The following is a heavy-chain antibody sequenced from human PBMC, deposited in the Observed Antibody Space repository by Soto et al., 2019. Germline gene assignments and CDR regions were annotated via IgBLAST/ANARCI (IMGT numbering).Heavy chain of an antibody. CDR1: GFIFSSYG. J-gene: IGHJ5*02. V-gene: IGHV3-30*18. D-gene: IGHD3-10*01. Sequence: GSLRLSCAASGFIFSSYGMHWVRQAPGKGLEWVAVISYDGSNKYYADSVKGRFTISRDNSKNTLYLQMNSLRAEDTAVYYCAKDRITMVRGVEWFDPWGQGT. CDR2: ISYDGSNK. CDR3: AKDRITMVRGVEWFDP.